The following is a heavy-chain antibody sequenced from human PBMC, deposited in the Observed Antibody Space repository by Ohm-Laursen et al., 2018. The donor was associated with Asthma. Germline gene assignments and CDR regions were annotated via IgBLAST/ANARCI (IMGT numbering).Heavy chain of an antibody. V-gene: IGHV4-39*01. J-gene: IGHJ4*02. CDR3: ARRGGGSGSYYQPEYYFDY. CDR2: IFYSGST. CDR1: GGSMSSTTYY. D-gene: IGHD3-10*01. Sequence: SETLSLTCTVSGGSMSSTTYYWGWIRQPPGKGLEWIGSIFYSGSTHYNPSLKSRVTISVDTSKNQFSLRLNSVTAADTAVYYCARRGGGSGSYYQPEYYFDYWGQGTLVTVSS.